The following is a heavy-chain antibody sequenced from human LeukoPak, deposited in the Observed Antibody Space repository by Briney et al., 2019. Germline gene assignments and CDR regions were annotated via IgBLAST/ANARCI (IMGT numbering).Heavy chain of an antibody. CDR2: IYYSGST. V-gene: IGHV4-39*07. J-gene: IGHJ6*03. CDR3: ARSYGSGSYYNVPKKNYYYYYMDV. CDR1: GGSISSSSYY. D-gene: IGHD3-10*01. Sequence: SETLSLTCTVSGGSISSSSYYWGWIRQPPGKGLEWIGSIYYSGSTYYNPSLKSRVTISVDTSKNQFSLKLSSVTAADTAVYYCARSYGSGSYYNVPKKNYYYYYMDVWGKGTTVTISS.